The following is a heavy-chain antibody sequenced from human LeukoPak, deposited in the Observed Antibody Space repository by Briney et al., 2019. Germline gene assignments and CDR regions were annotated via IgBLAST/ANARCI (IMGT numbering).Heavy chain of an antibody. D-gene: IGHD5-18*01. Sequence: SVKVSCKASGGTFSSYAISWVRQAPGQGLGWMGGIIPIFGTANYAQKFQGRVTITADESTSTAYMELSSLRSEDTAVYYCATRRTKDTAMAFYYYYGMDVWGQGTTVTVSS. V-gene: IGHV1-69*13. CDR3: ATRRTKDTAMAFYYYYGMDV. CDR1: GGTFSSYA. CDR2: IIPIFGTA. J-gene: IGHJ6*02.